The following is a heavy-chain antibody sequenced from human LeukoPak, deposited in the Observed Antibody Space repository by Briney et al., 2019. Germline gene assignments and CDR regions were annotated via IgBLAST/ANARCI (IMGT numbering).Heavy chain of an antibody. CDR3: ARLSGSFLDY. V-gene: IGHV3-23*01. D-gene: IGHD1-26*01. CDR1: GFTFSSYA. CDR2: ISGSGGST. J-gene: IGHJ4*02. Sequence: GGSLRLSCAASGFTFSSYAMSWVRQAPGKGLEWVSAISGSGGSTNYADSVKGRFTISRDNSKNTLYLQMNSLRAEDTAVYYCARLSGSFLDYWGQGTLVTVSS.